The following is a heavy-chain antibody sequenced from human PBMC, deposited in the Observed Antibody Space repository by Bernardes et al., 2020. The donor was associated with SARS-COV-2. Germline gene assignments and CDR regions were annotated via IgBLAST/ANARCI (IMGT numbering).Heavy chain of an antibody. CDR2: ISNSGGTI. Sequence: GGSLRLSCTASGLTFSSYEMNWVHQAPGKGLEWVSYISNSGGTIYYADSVQGRFTISRDNAKNSLYLQMNSLRAEDTAVYYCARSRRSSLAFDPWGQGTLVTVSS. CDR1: GLTFSSYE. J-gene: IGHJ5*02. V-gene: IGHV3-48*03. D-gene: IGHD6-6*01. CDR3: ARSRRSSLAFDP.